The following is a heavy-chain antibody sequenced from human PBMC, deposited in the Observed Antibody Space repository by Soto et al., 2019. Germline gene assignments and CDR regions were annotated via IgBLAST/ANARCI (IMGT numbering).Heavy chain of an antibody. Sequence: EVQLLESGGGLVQPGGSLRLSCEASGLTFSNYAMTWVRQAPGKGLEFVSGIYSAGYTTYYADSVKGRFIVSRDNSKNTQYLQMNNLRVEDTAVYYCVKDFCDGGGCNRFDYWGQGVLVTVSS. CDR1: GLTFSNYA. J-gene: IGHJ4*02. V-gene: IGHV3-23*03. CDR3: VKDFCDGGGCNRFDY. D-gene: IGHD2-21*01. CDR2: IYSAGYTT.